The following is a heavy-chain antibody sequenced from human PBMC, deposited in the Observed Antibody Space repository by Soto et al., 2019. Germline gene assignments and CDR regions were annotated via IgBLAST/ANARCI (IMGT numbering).Heavy chain of an antibody. Sequence: GGSLRLSCAASGFTFSSYWMSWVRQAPGKGLEWVANIKQDGSEKYYVDSVKGRFTISRDNAKNSLYLQMNSLRAEDTAVYYCAKPKPLLTKQLVHPFDYWGQGTLVTVSS. D-gene: IGHD6-6*01. J-gene: IGHJ4*02. CDR3: AKPKPLLTKQLVHPFDY. V-gene: IGHV3-7*01. CDR1: GFTFSSYW. CDR2: IKQDGSEK.